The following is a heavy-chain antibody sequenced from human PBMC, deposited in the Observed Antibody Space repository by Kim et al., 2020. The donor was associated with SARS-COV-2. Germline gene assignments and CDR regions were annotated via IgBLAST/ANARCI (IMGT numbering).Heavy chain of an antibody. CDR2: ISESGSRT. Sequence: GGSLRLSCAAPGFTFNDYAMSWVRQAPGKGLEWVSSISESGSRTYYADSVKGRFTISRDNSKNTLFLQLNSLRAEDTAIYYCAKDRYHGSGSYDYWGQGT. J-gene: IGHJ4*02. CDR1: GFTFNDYA. V-gene: IGHV3-23*01. CDR3: AKDRYHGSGSYDY. D-gene: IGHD3-10*01.